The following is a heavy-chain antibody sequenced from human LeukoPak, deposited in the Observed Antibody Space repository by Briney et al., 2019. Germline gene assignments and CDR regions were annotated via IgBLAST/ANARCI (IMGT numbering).Heavy chain of an antibody. CDR1: GASISSYS. J-gene: IGHJ4*02. Sequence: TSETLSLTCSVSGASISSYSWSWIRQPPGKGLEWIGYIYYSGNTNYNPSLKSRVTISVDTSNNEVSLNLNSVTAADTAEYYCARFVGSGLDYWGQGTLLTVSS. CDR3: ARFVGSGLDY. V-gene: IGHV4-59*01. D-gene: IGHD2-15*01. CDR2: IYYSGNT.